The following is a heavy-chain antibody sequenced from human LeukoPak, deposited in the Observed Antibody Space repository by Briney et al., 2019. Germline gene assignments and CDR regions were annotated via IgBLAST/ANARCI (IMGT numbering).Heavy chain of an antibody. CDR1: GGSISSSSYY. CDR2: IYYSGST. CDR3: ARLGYCSSTSCYNFDY. Sequence: PSETLSLTCTVSGGSISSSSYYWGWIRQPPGKGLEWIGSIYYSGSTYYNPSLKGRVTISVDTSKNQFSLKLSSMTAADTAVYYCARLGYCSSTSCYNFDYWGQGTLVTVSS. V-gene: IGHV4-39*01. D-gene: IGHD2-2*02. J-gene: IGHJ4*02.